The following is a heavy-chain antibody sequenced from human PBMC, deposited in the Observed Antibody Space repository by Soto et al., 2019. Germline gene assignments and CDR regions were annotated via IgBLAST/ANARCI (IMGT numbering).Heavy chain of an antibody. CDR3: ARVGYSSSSSTLYYYYGMDV. V-gene: IGHV1-18*01. CDR2: ISAYNGNT. J-gene: IGHJ6*02. Sequence: ASGKVCCEASGYTFTSYGISWVRQAPGQGLEWMGWISAYNGNTNYAQKLQGRVTMTTDTSTSTAYMELRSLRSDDTAVYYCARVGYSSSSSTLYYYYGMDVWGQGTTVTVS. D-gene: IGHD6-6*01. CDR1: GYTFTSYG.